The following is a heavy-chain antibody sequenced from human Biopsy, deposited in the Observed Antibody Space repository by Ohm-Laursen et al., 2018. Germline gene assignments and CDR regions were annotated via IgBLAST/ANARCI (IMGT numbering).Heavy chain of an antibody. CDR1: GESSSGYF. J-gene: IGHJ6*02. CDR3: ARGSGYFKLDV. CDR2: INQSGST. Sequence: SDTLSLTCPVNGESSSGYFWNWIRQPPGKGLERIGEINQSGSTKYNPSLKRRATLSADSSNSQFSLRLTSVTAADTAIYYCARGSGYFKLDVWGQGTTVTVSS. V-gene: IGHV4-34*01. D-gene: IGHD5-12*01.